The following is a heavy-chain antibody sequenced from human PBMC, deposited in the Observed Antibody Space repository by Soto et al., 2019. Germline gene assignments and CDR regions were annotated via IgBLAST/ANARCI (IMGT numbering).Heavy chain of an antibody. J-gene: IGHJ4*02. Sequence: QVQLQESGPGLLKPSETLSLTCTVSGGSISSYFYIWVRQPPGKGLEWIGSVYYTGTTDYNPSLKSRVTITVDTSKAQFSLNLRSVTAADTAVYYCARDLAAVPGALDYWGRGTLVTVSS. D-gene: IGHD6-13*01. CDR2: VYYTGTT. V-gene: IGHV4-59*01. CDR1: GGSISSYF. CDR3: ARDLAAVPGALDY.